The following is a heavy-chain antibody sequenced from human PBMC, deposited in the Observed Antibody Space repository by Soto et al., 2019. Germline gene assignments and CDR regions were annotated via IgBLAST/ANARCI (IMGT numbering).Heavy chain of an antibody. D-gene: IGHD3-22*01. CDR1: GYTFTSYY. CDR3: ARRFADYYDSRGYYPPPLAY. Sequence: ASVKVSCKASGYTFTSYYMHWVRQAPGQGLEWMGIINPSGGSTSYAQKFQGRVTMTRDTSTSTVYMELSSLRSEDTAVYYCARRFADYYDSRGYYPPPLAYGGKGTLVPVS. V-gene: IGHV1-46*01. CDR2: INPSGGST. J-gene: IGHJ4*02.